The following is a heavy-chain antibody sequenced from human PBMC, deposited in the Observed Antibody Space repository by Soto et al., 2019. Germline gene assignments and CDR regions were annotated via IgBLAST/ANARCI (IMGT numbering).Heavy chain of an antibody. V-gene: IGHV1-3*01. CDR1: GYTFTTYA. CDR3: VIGMDYSAYDYHFEY. D-gene: IGHD5-12*01. J-gene: IGHJ4*02. CDR2: INAANGNP. Sequence: GASVKVSCKASGYTFTTYALHWVRQAPGQSLEWMGWINAANGNPKYSKKFQDRVTISRETSAITAYMELSSVRSEDAAVDYCVIGMDYSAYDYHFEYWGQGTQVTVSS.